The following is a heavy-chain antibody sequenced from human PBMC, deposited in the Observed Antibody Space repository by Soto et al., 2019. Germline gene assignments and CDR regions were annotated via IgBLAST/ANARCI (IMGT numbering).Heavy chain of an antibody. J-gene: IGHJ6*02. V-gene: IGHV3-15*07. CDR3: TTRGCSSTSCPEYYGMDV. CDR2: IKSKTDGGTT. CDR1: GFTFSNAW. Sequence: GGSLRLSCAASGFTFSNAWMNWVRQAPGKGLEWVGRIKSKTDGGTTDYAAPVKGRFTIPRDDSKNTLYLQMNSLKTEDTAVYYCTTRGCSSTSCPEYYGMDVWGQGTTVTVS. D-gene: IGHD2-2*01.